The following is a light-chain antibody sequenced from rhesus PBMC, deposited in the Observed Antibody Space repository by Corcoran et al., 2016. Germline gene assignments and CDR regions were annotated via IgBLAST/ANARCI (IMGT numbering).Light chain of an antibody. V-gene: IGKV1-44*02. CDR3: QRHNSHPLLT. CDR2: AAS. Sequence: DIQMTQSPSSLSASVGDRVTSTCRASQTISSCLAWYQQKPGKVPKLLIYAASSLESGVPSRSSGSASGAKFPLTISRLQPKDFATFDCQRHNSHPLLTFGGGTKVEIK. J-gene: IGKJ4*01. CDR1: QTISSC.